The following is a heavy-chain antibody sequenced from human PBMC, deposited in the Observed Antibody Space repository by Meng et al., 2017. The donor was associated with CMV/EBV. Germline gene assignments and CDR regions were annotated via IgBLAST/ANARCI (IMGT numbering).Heavy chain of an antibody. J-gene: IGHJ4*02. CDR3: ARGVGATGKADY. CDR2: INHSGST. CDR1: VGYLRGYY. Sequence: QVGRKEGGGGLWRLPEALSLPCAGFVGYLRGYYWSWIRQHPGKGLEWIGEINHSGSTNYNPSLKSRVTISVDTSKNQFSLKLSSVTAADTAVYYCARGVGATGKADYWGQGTLVTVSS. V-gene: IGHV4-34*01. D-gene: IGHD1-26*01.